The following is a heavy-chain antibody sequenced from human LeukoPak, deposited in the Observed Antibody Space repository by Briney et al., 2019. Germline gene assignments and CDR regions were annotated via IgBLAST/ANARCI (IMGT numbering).Heavy chain of an antibody. J-gene: IGHJ4*01. Sequence: SETLSLTCTVSGSSINNNFWTWIRQPPGKGLEWIGYIYSSGSANYNPSIKSRVIISGDSSKNQISLKLTSVTAADTAVYFCARHRDYYDTWGRGTLVTVSS. CDR2: IYSSGSA. D-gene: IGHD3-22*01. V-gene: IGHV4-59*08. CDR1: GSSINNNF. CDR3: ARHRDYYDT.